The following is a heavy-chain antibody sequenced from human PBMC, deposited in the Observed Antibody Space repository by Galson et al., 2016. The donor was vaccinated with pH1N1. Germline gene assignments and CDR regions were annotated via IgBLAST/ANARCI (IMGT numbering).Heavy chain of an antibody. J-gene: IGHJ2*01. D-gene: IGHD3-22*01. CDR1: GGTFSSSG. CDR2: IIPIFGTS. Sequence: SVKVSCKASGGTFSSSGINWVRQAPGQGLEWMGGIIPIFGTSKYAQKFQGRVTITADESTTTAYMELSRLISEDTAVYYCAREDYYDTDLSDWYFDLWGRGTLATVSS. CDR3: AREDYYDTDLSDWYFDL. V-gene: IGHV1-69*13.